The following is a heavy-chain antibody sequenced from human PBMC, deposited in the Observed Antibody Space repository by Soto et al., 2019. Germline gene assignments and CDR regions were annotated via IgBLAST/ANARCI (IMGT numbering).Heavy chain of an antibody. D-gene: IGHD3-22*01. CDR1: GFTFSNAW. CDR3: TTQYYYDSSGSLLN. V-gene: IGHV3-15*01. J-gene: IGHJ4*02. Sequence: EVQLVESGGGLIKPGGSLRLSCAVSGFTFSNAWITWVRQAPGKGQEWVGRIKSKTDGGTTDYAAPVKGRFTISGDDSKNTLYLQMNSLKTEDTAVYYCTTQYYYDSSGSLLNWGQGTLVTVSS. CDR2: IKSKTDGGTT.